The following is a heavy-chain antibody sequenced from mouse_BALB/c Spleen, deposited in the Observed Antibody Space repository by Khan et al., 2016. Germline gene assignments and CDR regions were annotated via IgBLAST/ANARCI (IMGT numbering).Heavy chain of an antibody. Sequence: EVQLQESGPGLVKHSQSLSLTCSVAGSSITSGYYRNWIRQFPGNNLEWMGYLSYDGSNNYNQSLKNRISITRDSSKSQFFLKLNAVTTEGTARSYCARLPRVYAMYCCGQGTSVTVP. CDR1: GSSITSGYY. CDR3: ARLPRVYAMYC. V-gene: IGHV3-6*02. J-gene: IGHJ4*01. CDR2: LSYDGSN.